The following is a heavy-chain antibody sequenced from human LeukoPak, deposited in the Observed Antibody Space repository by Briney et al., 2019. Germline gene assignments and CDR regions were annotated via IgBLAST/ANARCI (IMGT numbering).Heavy chain of an antibody. CDR3: IREVQVRASASLGL. V-gene: IGHV3-74*01. Sequence: PGGSLRLSCAASGFTISGFWMHWVRQVPGEGLVRVARMNSAGTTINYADSVKGRFTISRDNVRNTLHLQMNNLRLEDTAVYFCIREVQVRASASLGLWGRGTLVTVS. CDR1: GFTISGFW. J-gene: IGHJ4*01. D-gene: IGHD1-1*01. CDR2: MNSAGTTI.